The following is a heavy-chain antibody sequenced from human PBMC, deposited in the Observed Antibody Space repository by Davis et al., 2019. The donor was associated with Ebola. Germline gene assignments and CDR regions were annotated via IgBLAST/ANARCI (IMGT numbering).Heavy chain of an antibody. CDR1: GGSISSSSYY. CDR2: IYYSGST. J-gene: IGHJ5*02. D-gene: IGHD2-15*01. CDR3: ARVWGCSGGSCYSGWFDP. Sequence: SETLSLTCTVSGGSISSSSYYWGWIRQPPGKGLEWIGSIYYSGSTYYNPSLKSRVTISVDTSKNQFSRKLSSVTAADTAVYYCARVWGCSGGSCYSGWFDPWGQGTLVTVSS. V-gene: IGHV4-39*07.